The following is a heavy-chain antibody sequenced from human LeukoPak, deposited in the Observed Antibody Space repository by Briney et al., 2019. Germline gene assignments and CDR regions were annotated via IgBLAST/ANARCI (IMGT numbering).Heavy chain of an antibody. CDR2: ISGSGSTT. CDR3: ARPRLEYCSGGSCFDAFDV. V-gene: IGHV3-23*01. Sequence: GGSLRLSCAASGFTFSSYAMNWVRQAPGKGLEWVSAISGSGSTTYYADSVKGRFTISRDNSKNTLFLQMNSLTAEDTAIYSCARPRLEYCSGGSCFDAFDVWGQGTMVTVSS. D-gene: IGHD2-15*01. CDR1: GFTFSSYA. J-gene: IGHJ3*01.